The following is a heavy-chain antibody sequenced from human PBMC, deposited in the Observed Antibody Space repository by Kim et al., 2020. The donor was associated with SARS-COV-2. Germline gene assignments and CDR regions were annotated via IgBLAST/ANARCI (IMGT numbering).Heavy chain of an antibody. J-gene: IGHJ4*02. D-gene: IGHD5-18*01. CDR3: ARSSGTAMVFDY. Sequence: RYSPAFQGQVTISADKSISTAYRQWSSLKASDTAMYYCARSSGTAMVFDYWGQGTLVTVSS. V-gene: IGHV5-51*01.